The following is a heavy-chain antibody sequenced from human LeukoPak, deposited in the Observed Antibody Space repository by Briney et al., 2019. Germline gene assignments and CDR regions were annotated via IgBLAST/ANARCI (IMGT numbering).Heavy chain of an antibody. D-gene: IGHD6-13*01. V-gene: IGHV1-2*02. J-gene: IGHJ4*02. CDR3: ASGDSSSCDY. CDR2: INPDSGGT. CDR1: GYTFTGFY. Sequence: ASVKVSCKASGYTFTGFYMHWVRQAPGQGLEWLGWINPDSGGTRYAQKFQGRVTMTRDTSISTAYMELSRLRSDDTAVYYCASGDSSSCDYWGQGTLVTVSS.